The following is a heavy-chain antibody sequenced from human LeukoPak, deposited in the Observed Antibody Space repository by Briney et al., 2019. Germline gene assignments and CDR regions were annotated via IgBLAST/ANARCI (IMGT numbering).Heavy chain of an antibody. CDR3: AGRLAY. CDR1: GFTFSSYA. CDR2: ISDTDSAV. V-gene: IGHV3-48*03. Sequence: QPGGSLRLSCAASGFTFSSYAMNWFLQAPGKGLEWISYISDTDSAVYYADSVKGRFTISRDNTKNSLYLQMNSLRVEDTAVYYCAGRLAYWGQGTLVTVSS. J-gene: IGHJ1*01.